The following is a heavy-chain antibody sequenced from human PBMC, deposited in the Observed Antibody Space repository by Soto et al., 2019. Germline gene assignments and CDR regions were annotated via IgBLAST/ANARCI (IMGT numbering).Heavy chain of an antibody. Sequence: GGSLRLSCAASGFTFSSYAMHWVRQAPGKGLEWVAVISYDGGNKYYPDSLKGRFTISRDNSKTTLYLQMNSLRAEDTAVYYCAKDLVVIVTPYYGMDVWGQGTTVTVSS. CDR2: ISYDGGNK. CDR3: AKDLVVIVTPYYGMDV. J-gene: IGHJ6*02. CDR1: GFTFSSYA. D-gene: IGHD3-22*01. V-gene: IGHV3-30*18.